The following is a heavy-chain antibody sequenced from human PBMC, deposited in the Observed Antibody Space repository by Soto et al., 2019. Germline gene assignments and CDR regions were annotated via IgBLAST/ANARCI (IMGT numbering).Heavy chain of an antibody. V-gene: IGHV3-74*01. Sequence: DLEESGGGVVQPGGSLRLSCVISGVTVSPYWLHWVRQVPGKGLMWVSSVYADGTKTDYADFLKGRFTIYRDNAESTAYLQMNNVRVEDTAVYYCASDTAMAFLFDSWGQGTPVTVST. CDR1: GVTVSPYW. D-gene: IGHD2-2*01. J-gene: IGHJ4*02. CDR3: ASDTAMAFLFDS. CDR2: VYADGTKT.